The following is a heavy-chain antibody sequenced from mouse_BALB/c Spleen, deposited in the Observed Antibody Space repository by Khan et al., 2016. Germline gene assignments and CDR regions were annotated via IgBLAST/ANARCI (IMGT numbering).Heavy chain of an antibody. V-gene: IGHV14-3*02. CDR2: IDPANGNT. Sequence: VQLKESGAELVKPGASVKLSCTASGFNIKDTYMHWVKQRPEQGLEWIGRIDPANGNTKYDPKFQGKATITADNSSNTDYLQLSSLTSEDTAVYYCARGGHNYDYFDYWGQGTTLTVSS. J-gene: IGHJ2*01. CDR1: GFNIKDTY. CDR3: ARGGHNYDYFDY. D-gene: IGHD2-12*01.